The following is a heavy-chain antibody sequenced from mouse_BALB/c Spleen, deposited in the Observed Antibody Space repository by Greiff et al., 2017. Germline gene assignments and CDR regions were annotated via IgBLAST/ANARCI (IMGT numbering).Heavy chain of an antibody. CDR1: GYTFTSYW. V-gene: IGHV1-53*01. CDR3: ARGGSYYFDY. CDR2: INPYNGDT. Sequence: QVQLQQPGAELVKPGASVKLSCKASGYTFTSYWMHWVKQRPGQGLEWIGRINPYNGDTFYNQKFKGKATLTVDKSSSTAHMELRSLASEDSAVYYCARGGSYYFDYWGQGTTLTVSS. J-gene: IGHJ2*01.